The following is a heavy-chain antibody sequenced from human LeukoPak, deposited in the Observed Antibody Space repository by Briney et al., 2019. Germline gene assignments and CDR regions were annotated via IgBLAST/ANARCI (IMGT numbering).Heavy chain of an antibody. Sequence: GGSLRLSCAASGFTVSSNYMSWVRQAPGKGLEWVSYISSSSSTIYYADSVKGRFTISRDNSKNTLYLQMNSLRAEDTAVYYCARDLTTVTTVDYWGQGTLVTVSS. J-gene: IGHJ4*02. D-gene: IGHD4-11*01. V-gene: IGHV3-48*01. CDR2: ISSSSSTI. CDR1: GFTVSSNY. CDR3: ARDLTTVTTVDY.